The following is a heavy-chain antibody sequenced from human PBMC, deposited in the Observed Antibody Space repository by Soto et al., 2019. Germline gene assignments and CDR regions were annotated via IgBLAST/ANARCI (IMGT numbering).Heavy chain of an antibody. CDR3: AKDGYSGTYYYYYGMDV. CDR1: GFTFSSYA. D-gene: IGHD1-26*01. Sequence: GGSLRLSCVASGFTFSSYAMSWVRQAPGKGLEWVSVISDSGGGTYYADSLKGRFTISRDNSKNTLYLQMNSLSAEDTAVYYCAKDGYSGTYYYYYGMDVWGQGTTVTVSS. V-gene: IGHV3-23*01. CDR2: ISDSGGGT. J-gene: IGHJ6*02.